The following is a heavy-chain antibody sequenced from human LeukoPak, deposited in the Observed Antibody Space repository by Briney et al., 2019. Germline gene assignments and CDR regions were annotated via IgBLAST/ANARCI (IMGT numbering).Heavy chain of an antibody. CDR1: GFTFSSYA. J-gene: IGHJ4*02. Sequence: GGSLRLSCAASGFTFSSYAMSWVRQAPGKGLEWVSAISGSGGSTCYADSVKGRFTISRDNSKNTLYLQMNSLRAEDTAVYYCAKDLDCSSTSCYPDYWGQGTLVTVSS. V-gene: IGHV3-23*01. CDR2: ISGSGGST. D-gene: IGHD2-2*01. CDR3: AKDLDCSSTSCYPDY.